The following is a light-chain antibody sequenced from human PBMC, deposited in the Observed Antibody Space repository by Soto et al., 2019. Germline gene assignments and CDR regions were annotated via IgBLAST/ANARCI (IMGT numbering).Light chain of an antibody. CDR2: DAS. Sequence: ETVLTQSPATLSLSPGERATLSCRASQSVDKYLAWYQHKPGQAPRLLIYDASNRATGIPARFSGSGSGTDFTLTISSLEPQDFEVYYCQQRRNWPQLTFGGGTKVEIK. J-gene: IGKJ4*01. V-gene: IGKV3-11*01. CDR1: QSVDKY. CDR3: QQRRNWPQLT.